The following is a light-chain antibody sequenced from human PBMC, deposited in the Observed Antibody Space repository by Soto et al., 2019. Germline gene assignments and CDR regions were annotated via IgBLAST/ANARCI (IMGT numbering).Light chain of an antibody. CDR2: AAS. Sequence: NESPSWLSPYQGERDTITCRASQSINNYLSWYQQKPGKAPKLLIYAASSLQSGVPSRFSGSGSWTDFTRTISSLQPEDFAVDYCQQCYFTLLTLGGGTKVDIK. CDR1: QSINNY. V-gene: IGKV1-39*01. CDR3: QQCYFTLLT. J-gene: IGKJ4*01.